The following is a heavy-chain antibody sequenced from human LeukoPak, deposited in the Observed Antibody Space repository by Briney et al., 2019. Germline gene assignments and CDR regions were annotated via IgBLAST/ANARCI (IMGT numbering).Heavy chain of an antibody. Sequence: GASVKVSCKASGYTFTAYYMLWVRQAPGQGLEWMGWINPNSGGTKYAQKFQDRVTMTRDTSISTAYMELSRLRSDDTAVYYCTRLLYSSGWYPSGYWGQGTLVSVSS. CDR2: INPNSGGT. CDR1: GYTFTAYY. CDR3: TRLLYSSGWYPSGY. J-gene: IGHJ4*02. V-gene: IGHV1-2*02. D-gene: IGHD6-19*01.